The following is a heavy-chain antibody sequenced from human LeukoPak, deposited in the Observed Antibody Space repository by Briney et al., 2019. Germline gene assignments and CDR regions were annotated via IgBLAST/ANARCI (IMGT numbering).Heavy chain of an antibody. Sequence: PSETLSLTCTVSGGSISSYYCSWIRQPPGKGLEWIGYIYYSGSTTYNPSLKSRGTISVDTSKNQFSLKLSSVTAADTAVYYCASSRRDGYNLKAWAYAFDIWGQGTMVTVSS. D-gene: IGHD5-24*01. CDR2: IYYSGST. CDR3: ASSRRDGYNLKAWAYAFDI. CDR1: GGSISSYY. V-gene: IGHV4-59*01. J-gene: IGHJ3*02.